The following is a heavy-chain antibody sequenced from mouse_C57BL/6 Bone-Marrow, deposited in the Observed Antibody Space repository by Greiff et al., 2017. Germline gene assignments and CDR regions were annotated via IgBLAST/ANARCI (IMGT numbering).Heavy chain of an antibody. J-gene: IGHJ2*01. CDR2: IYPRSGNT. CDR1: GYTFTSYG. Sequence: VQLQQSGAELARPGASVKLSCKASGYTFTSYGISWVKQRTGPGLEWIGEIYPRSGNTYYNEKFKGKATLTADKSSSTAYMELRRLTSEDSAVYCCARDPYYYGSSPLDYWGQGTTRTVSS. D-gene: IGHD1-1*01. V-gene: IGHV1-81*01. CDR3: ARDPYYYGSSPLDY.